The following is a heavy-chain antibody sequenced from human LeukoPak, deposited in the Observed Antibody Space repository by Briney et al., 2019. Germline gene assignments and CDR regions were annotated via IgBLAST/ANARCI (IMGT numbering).Heavy chain of an antibody. V-gene: IGHV4-59*01. Sequence: SETLSLTCTVSGGSISSYYWSWIRQPPGKGLEWIGYIYYSGSTNYNPSLKSRVTISVDTSKNQFSLKLSSVTAADTAVYYCARVGGSSWPNWFDPWGQGTLVTVSS. CDR1: GGSISSYY. J-gene: IGHJ5*02. CDR2: IYYSGST. CDR3: ARVGGSSWPNWFDP. D-gene: IGHD6-13*01.